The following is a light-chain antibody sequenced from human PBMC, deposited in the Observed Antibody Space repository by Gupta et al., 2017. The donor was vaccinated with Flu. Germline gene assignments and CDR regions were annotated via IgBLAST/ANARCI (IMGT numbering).Light chain of an antibody. Sequence: QSALTQPASVSGSPGQSTTISCTGTSSDVGNYNLVSWYQHHPGKAPKLMIYAATKRPSGVSDRFSGSKSGNTASLTISGLQAENEADYYCCSYAGSGTFEVVFGGGTKLTVL. J-gene: IGLJ3*02. CDR1: SSDVGNYNL. CDR2: AAT. CDR3: CSYAGSGTFEVV. V-gene: IGLV2-23*02.